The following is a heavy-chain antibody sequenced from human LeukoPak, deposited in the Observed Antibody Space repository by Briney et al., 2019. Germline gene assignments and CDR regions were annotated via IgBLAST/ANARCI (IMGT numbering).Heavy chain of an antibody. CDR1: GVTFSNAW. D-gene: IGHD4-17*01. CDR2: IKSKTDGGTT. V-gene: IGHV3-15*07. CDR3: TTPSDDYGDYFYYYYGMDV. J-gene: IGHJ6*02. Sequence: GGSLRLSCAASGVTFSNAWMNWVRQAPGKGLEWVGRIKSKTDGGTTDYAAPVKGRFTISRDDSKNTLYLQMNSLKTEDTAVYYCTTPSDDYGDYFYYYYGMDVWGQGTTVTVSS.